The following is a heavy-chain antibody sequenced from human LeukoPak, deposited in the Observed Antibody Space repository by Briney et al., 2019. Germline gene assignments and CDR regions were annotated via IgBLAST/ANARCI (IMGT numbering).Heavy chain of an antibody. Sequence: GGSLRLSCAASGFTFSSYEMNWVRQAPGKGLEWVSYISSSGSTIYYADSVKGRFTISRDNAKNSLYLQMNSLRAEDTAVYYCARGVVAATNWFDPWGQGTLVTVSP. J-gene: IGHJ5*02. V-gene: IGHV3-48*03. CDR2: ISSSGSTI. CDR1: GFTFSSYE. CDR3: ARGVVAATNWFDP. D-gene: IGHD2-15*01.